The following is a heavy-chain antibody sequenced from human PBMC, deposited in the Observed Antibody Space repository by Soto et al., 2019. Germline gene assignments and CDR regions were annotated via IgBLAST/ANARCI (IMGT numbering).Heavy chain of an antibody. V-gene: IGHV1-18*01. CDR2: ISAYNGNT. CDR1: GYTFTSYG. D-gene: IGHD6-6*01. J-gene: IGHJ4*02. Sequence: QVQLVQSGSEVKKPGASVKVSCKASGYTFTSYGISWARQAPGQGLEWMGWISAYNGNTIDAQKIQGRVTMTTDTSTSTANMELSSLRSDDTAVYYCARDDPVHVADYWGQGPLDTVSS. CDR3: ARDDPVHVADY.